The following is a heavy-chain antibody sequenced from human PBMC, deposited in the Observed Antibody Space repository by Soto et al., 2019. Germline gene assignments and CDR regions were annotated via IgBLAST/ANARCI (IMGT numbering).Heavy chain of an antibody. CDR3: ARVSRNYDFWSGYPALDY. D-gene: IGHD3-3*01. CDR1: GYTFTSYY. CDR2: INPSGGST. J-gene: IGHJ4*02. Sequence: ASVKVSCKASGYTFTSYYIHWVRQAPGQGLEWMGIINPSGGSTSYAQKFQGRVTMTRDTSTSTVYMELSSLRSEDTAVYYCARVSRNYDFWSGYPALDYWGQGTLVTVSS. V-gene: IGHV1-46*01.